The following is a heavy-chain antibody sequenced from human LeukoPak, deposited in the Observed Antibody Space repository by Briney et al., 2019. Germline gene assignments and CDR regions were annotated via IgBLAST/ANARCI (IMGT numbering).Heavy chain of an antibody. J-gene: IGHJ2*01. Sequence: GASLQISCKGSGYSFTSYWIGWVRQMPGKGLEWMGIIYPGDSDTRNSPSFQGQVTISADKSISTAYLQWSSLKASDTAMYYCARRVAVAGSYWYFDLWGRGTLVTVSS. V-gene: IGHV5-51*01. CDR3: ARRVAVAGSYWYFDL. CDR1: GYSFTSYW. CDR2: IYPGDSDT. D-gene: IGHD6-19*01.